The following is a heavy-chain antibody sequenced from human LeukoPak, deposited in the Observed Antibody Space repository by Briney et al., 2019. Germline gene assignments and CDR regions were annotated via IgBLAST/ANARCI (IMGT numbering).Heavy chain of an antibody. Sequence: SETLSLTCTVSGGSISSYYWSWIRQPPGKGLEWIGYIYYSGSTYYNPSLKSRVTISVDTSKNQFSLKLSSVTAADTAVYYCARDSSSWVFDYWGQGTLVTVSS. CDR3: ARDSSSWVFDY. CDR2: IYYSGST. V-gene: IGHV4-59*12. CDR1: GGSISSYY. J-gene: IGHJ4*02. D-gene: IGHD6-13*01.